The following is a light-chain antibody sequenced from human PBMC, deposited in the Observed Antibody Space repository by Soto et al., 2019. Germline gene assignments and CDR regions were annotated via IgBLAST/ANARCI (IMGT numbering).Light chain of an antibody. CDR3: SSHTTSSTLV. J-gene: IGLJ2*01. Sequence: QSALTQPPSVSGSPGQSVTISCTGTNSDVGHYNRVPWFQQPPGTAPKLMIYEVTNRPSGVPDRFSGSKSGNTASLTISGLQAEDEGDYYCSSHTTSSTLVFGGGTQLTVL. V-gene: IGLV2-18*02. CDR1: NSDVGHYNR. CDR2: EVT.